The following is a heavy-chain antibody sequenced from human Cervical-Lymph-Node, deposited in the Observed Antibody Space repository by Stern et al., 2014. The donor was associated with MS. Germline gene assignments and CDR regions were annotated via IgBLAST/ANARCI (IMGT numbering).Heavy chain of an antibody. CDR2: IHTSTGNP. J-gene: IGHJ2*01. CDR3: ARGFSSGYYTSGYFDL. CDR1: GYTFSTYA. D-gene: IGHD3-22*01. Sequence: VQLVESGSELKEPGASVKISCKASGYTFSTYAINWVRQAPGQGLEWMGWIHTSTGNPTYAQYFTGRFVFSLDTSVNSTYLQIDRLKVDDTAKYYCARGFSSGYYTSGYFDLWGRGTLLTVSS. V-gene: IGHV7-4-1*01.